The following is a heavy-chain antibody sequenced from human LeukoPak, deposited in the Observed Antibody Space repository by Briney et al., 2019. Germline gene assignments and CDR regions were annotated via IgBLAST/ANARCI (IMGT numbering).Heavy chain of an antibody. CDR3: ARGLPIISMLRGVKPSVMFDS. Sequence: PSETLSLTCAAYGGSFSGHYWSWIRQPPGKGLEWIGEINHSGSTNYNPSLKSRLSISIDTSKNQFALRLNSVTAADTAVYYCARGLPIISMLRGVKPSVMFDSWGQGTLVTVSS. J-gene: IGHJ5*01. CDR2: INHSGST. D-gene: IGHD3-10*01. V-gene: IGHV4-34*01. CDR1: GGSFSGHY.